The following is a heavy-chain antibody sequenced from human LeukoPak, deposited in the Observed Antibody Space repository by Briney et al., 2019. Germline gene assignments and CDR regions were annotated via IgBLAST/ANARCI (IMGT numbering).Heavy chain of an antibody. D-gene: IGHD1-14*01. J-gene: IGHJ4*02. CDR1: GFTFSSSA. Sequence: GGSLRLSCAASGFTFSSSAMSWVRQAPGKGLEWVSSISGSGSGGSTYYADSVKGRFTISRDNSKNTLYLQMNSLRAEDTAVYYCAKSDLNRFDYWGQGTLVTVSS. CDR3: AKSDLNRFDY. V-gene: IGHV3-23*01. CDR2: ISGSGSGGST.